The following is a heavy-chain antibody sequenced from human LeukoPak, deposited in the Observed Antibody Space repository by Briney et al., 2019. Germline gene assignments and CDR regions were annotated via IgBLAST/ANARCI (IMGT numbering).Heavy chain of an antibody. V-gene: IGHV1-2*02. D-gene: IGHD5-18*01. J-gene: IGHJ4*02. Sequence: ASVKVSCKASGYTFTDYYMHWVRQAPGQGLEWMGWINPNSGGTNYAQKFQGRVTMTRDTSITTAYMELSGPRSDDTAVYYCARTWIQVWCPDFDYWGQGSLVTVSS. CDR1: GYTFTDYY. CDR3: ARTWIQVWCPDFDY. CDR2: INPNSGGT.